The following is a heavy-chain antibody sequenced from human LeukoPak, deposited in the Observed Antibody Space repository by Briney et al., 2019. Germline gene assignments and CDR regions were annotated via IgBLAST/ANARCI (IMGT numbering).Heavy chain of an antibody. CDR1: GGTFSSYA. CDR2: IIPIFGTA. Sequence: SVKVSCKASGGTFSSYAISWVRQAPGQGLEWMGGIIPIFGTANYAQKFQGRVTITTDESTSTAYMELSSLRSEDTAVYYCARVPHDYSNGPFGWFDPWGQGTLVTVSS. CDR3: ARVPHDYSNGPFGWFDP. J-gene: IGHJ5*02. V-gene: IGHV1-69*05. D-gene: IGHD4-11*01.